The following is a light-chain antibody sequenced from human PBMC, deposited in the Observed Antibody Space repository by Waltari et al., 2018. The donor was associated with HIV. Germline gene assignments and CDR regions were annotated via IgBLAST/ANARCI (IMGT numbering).Light chain of an antibody. Sequence: QSVLTQPPSVSRAPGQRVTISCTGLRSNIGPGADVHCYQQLPGTSPNHLIHGNRNRPSGFPDRFSGSKSGTSASLAITGLQAEDEADYYCQSYDSSLSGWVFGGGTKLTVL. V-gene: IGLV1-40*01. J-gene: IGLJ3*02. CDR1: RSNIGPGAD. CDR2: GNR. CDR3: QSYDSSLSGWV.